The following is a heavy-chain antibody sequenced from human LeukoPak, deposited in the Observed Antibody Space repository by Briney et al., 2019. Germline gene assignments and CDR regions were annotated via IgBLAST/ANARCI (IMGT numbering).Heavy chain of an antibody. CDR1: GLTFINSA. Sequence: PGGSLRLARAASGLTFINSAMGWVRQAPGKGLDWVSIISGSGTITFYADSVKGRFTISRDNSKNIVYLEMNSLRAEDTAVYYCVESTSGVSTPFQHWGQGTLVTVSS. D-gene: IGHD3-10*01. V-gene: IGHV3-23*01. CDR2: ISGSGTIT. CDR3: VESTSGVSTPFQH. J-gene: IGHJ1*01.